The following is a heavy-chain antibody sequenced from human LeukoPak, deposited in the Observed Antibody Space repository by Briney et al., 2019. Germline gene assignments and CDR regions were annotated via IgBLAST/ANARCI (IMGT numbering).Heavy chain of an antibody. CDR2: IIPIHGIA. CDR3: ARTLVTAILFAVD. J-gene: IGHJ4*02. D-gene: IGHD2-21*02. V-gene: IGHV1-69*04. CDR1: GGTFSSYA. Sequence: SVKVSYKASGGTFSSYAISWVRQAPGQGLEWMGRIIPIHGIANYAQKFQGRVTSTADKSTSTAYRELSSLRSEDPAVYYCARTLVTAILFAVDWGQGTLVTVSS.